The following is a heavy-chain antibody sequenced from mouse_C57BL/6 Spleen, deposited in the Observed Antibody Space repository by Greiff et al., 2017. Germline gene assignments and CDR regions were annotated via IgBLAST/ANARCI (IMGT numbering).Heavy chain of an antibody. J-gene: IGHJ2*01. CDR2: IWRGGST. Sequence: VQLQESGPGLVQPSQSLSITCTVSGFSLTSYGVHWVRQSPGKGLEWLGVIWRGGSTDYNAAFMSRLSITKDNSKSQVFFKMNSLQADDTAIYYCAKNDYYGRGYFDYWGQGTTLTVSS. CDR3: AKNDYYGRGYFDY. D-gene: IGHD1-1*01. V-gene: IGHV2-5*01. CDR1: GFSLTSYG.